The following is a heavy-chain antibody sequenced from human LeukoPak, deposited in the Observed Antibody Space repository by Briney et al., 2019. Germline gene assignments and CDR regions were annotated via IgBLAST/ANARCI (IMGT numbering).Heavy chain of an antibody. J-gene: IGHJ6*04. V-gene: IGHV1-3*01. D-gene: IGHD2-15*01. Sequence: ASLKLSCKASGYTFTSYAMHWVRQAPGQRLGWMGWINAGNGNTKYSQKFQGRVTITRDTSASTAYMELSRLRSEDTAVYYCARPQSHCGGSGGSCYTRYGMGVWGKGTTVTVSS. CDR1: GYTFTSYA. CDR2: INAGNGNT. CDR3: ARPQSHCGGSGGSCYTRYGMGV.